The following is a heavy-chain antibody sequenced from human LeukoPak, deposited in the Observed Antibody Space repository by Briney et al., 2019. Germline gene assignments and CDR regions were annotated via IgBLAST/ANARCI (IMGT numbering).Heavy chain of an antibody. D-gene: IGHD2-2*01. V-gene: IGHV3-30*02. J-gene: IGHJ3*01. CDR1: GFTFSSYS. CDR2: IRYGGNIE. Sequence: GGSLRLSCAASGFTFSSYSMNWVRQAPGKGLEWVSFIRYGGNIEYYADSVKGRFTISRDNSKNSLYLQMNSLRPEDTAIYYCAKSRAPTADPDAFDVWGQGTMVTVSS. CDR3: AKSRAPTADPDAFDV.